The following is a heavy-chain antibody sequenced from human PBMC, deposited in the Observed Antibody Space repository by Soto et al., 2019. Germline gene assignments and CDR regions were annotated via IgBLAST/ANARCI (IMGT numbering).Heavy chain of an antibody. D-gene: IGHD1-26*01. Sequence: EVQLVESGGGLEQPGRSLRLSCVASGFTFDRYAMHWVRQAPGKGLEWVSGISWNSGIIDYADSVKGRFTISRDNAKNSLYLQMNSLRPEDTAFYSCAKANSVTYGAFDYWGQGNLVTVSS. CDR3: AKANSVTYGAFDY. J-gene: IGHJ4*02. V-gene: IGHV3-9*01. CDR1: GFTFDRYA. CDR2: ISWNSGII.